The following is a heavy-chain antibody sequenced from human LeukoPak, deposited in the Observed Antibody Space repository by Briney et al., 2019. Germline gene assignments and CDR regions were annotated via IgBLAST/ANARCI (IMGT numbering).Heavy chain of an antibody. CDR1: GFTFGDYA. J-gene: IGHJ4*02. V-gene: IGHV3-49*04. CDR3: TRAPAALFDY. D-gene: IGHD2-2*01. Sequence: GRSLRLSCTASGFTFGDYAMSWVRQAPGKGLERVGFIRSKAYGGTTEYAASVKGRFTISRDDSKSIAYLQMNSLKTEDTAVYYCTRAPAALFDYWGQGTLVTVSS. CDR2: IRSKAYGGTT.